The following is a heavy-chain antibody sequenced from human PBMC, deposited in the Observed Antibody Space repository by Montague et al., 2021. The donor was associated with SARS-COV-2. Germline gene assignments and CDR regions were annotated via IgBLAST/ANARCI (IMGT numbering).Heavy chain of an antibody. CDR2: IDRDGDV. CDR1: GFSLITPGMC. V-gene: IGHV2-70*11. D-gene: IGHD2-15*01. J-gene: IGHJ6*02. CDR3: ARPNRCGYYYYFNLDV. Sequence: PALVKPTQTLTLTCDFTGFSLITPGMCVTWVRQSPGKALEWLARIDRDGDVSYSTSLKTRLSVSKDTSRNQVVLTLSSVDPVDTATYYCARPNRCGYYYYFNLDVWGQGTTVIVSS.